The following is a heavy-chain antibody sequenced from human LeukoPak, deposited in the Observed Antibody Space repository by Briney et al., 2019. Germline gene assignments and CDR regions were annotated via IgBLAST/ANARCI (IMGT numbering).Heavy chain of an antibody. Sequence: GTLSLTCAVYGGSFSDYWWTWIRQAPGKGLEWIGEVNHSGRTNYNPYLKRRVSISVEGSNKQFSLKLTSVIAADEVRYYCAIRFGRLEAGGTPFDSWGQGTLVTVSS. CDR2: VNHSGRT. D-gene: IGHD6-13*01. J-gene: IGHJ4*02. CDR1: GGSFSDYW. V-gene: IGHV4-34*01. CDR3: AIRFGRLEAGGTPFDS.